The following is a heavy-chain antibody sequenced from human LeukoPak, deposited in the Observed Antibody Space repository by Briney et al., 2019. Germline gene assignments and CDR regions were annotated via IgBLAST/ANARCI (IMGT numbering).Heavy chain of an antibody. Sequence: SETLSLTCTVSGGSISGYYWSWIRQSAGKGLEWIGHTYTSGSTSYNPSLKSRVTMSLDTSKNHFALKLRSVTAADTAVYYCARHDFWSGYYNYWGQGTLVTVSS. CDR3: ARHDFWSGYYNY. CDR2: TYTSGST. D-gene: IGHD3-3*01. V-gene: IGHV4-4*07. J-gene: IGHJ4*02. CDR1: GGSISGYY.